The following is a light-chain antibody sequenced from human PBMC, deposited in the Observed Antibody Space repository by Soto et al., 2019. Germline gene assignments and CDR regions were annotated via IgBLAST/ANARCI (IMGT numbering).Light chain of an antibody. CDR2: DAS. J-gene: IGKJ4*01. CDR3: QQYDNLPPLT. CDR1: HNINNY. Sequence: DIPMTQSPSSLSASVGDRVTITCQASHNINNYLNWYQQKPGRAPKLLIYDASNLETGVPSRFSGSGSGTDFTFTISSLQPEDSAISFCQQYDNLPPLTFGGGTKVEIK. V-gene: IGKV1-33*01.